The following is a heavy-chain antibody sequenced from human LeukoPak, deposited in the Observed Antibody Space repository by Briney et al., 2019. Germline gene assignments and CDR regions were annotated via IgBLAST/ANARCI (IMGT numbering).Heavy chain of an antibody. Sequence: SETLSLTCTVSGYSISSGYYWGWIRQPPGKGLEWIGSIYHSGSTYYNPSLKTRVTISVDTSKNQFPLKRSSVTAADTAVYYCARGANYYGSGSYYRYYFDYWGQGTLVTVSS. CDR3: ARGANYYGSGSYYRYYFDY. D-gene: IGHD3-10*01. V-gene: IGHV4-38-2*02. CDR2: IYHSGST. J-gene: IGHJ4*02. CDR1: GYSISSGYY.